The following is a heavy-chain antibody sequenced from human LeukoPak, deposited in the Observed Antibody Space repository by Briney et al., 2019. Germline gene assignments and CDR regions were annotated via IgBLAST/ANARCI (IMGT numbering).Heavy chain of an antibody. D-gene: IGHD1-14*01. CDR2: VKSDGTAT. J-gene: IGHJ4*02. Sequence: GGSLRLSCAASGFTFSSHLMNWVRQAQGTGLVWVSSVKSDGTATNYADSVKGRFTISRDNAKNTLYLQMNSLRVEDTAVYYCVRKFATGDWGQGTLVTVSS. CDR3: VRKFATGD. CDR1: GFTFSSHL. V-gene: IGHV3-74*01.